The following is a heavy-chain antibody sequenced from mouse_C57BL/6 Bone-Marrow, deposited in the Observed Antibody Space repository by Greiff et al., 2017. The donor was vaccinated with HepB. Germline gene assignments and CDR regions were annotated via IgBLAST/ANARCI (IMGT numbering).Heavy chain of an antibody. CDR1: GYTFTSYW. CDR3: ARYWTVPDYFDC. D-gene: IGHD1-1*01. Sequence: VQLQQPGAELVKPGASVKLSCKASGYTFTSYWMQWVKQRPGQGLEWIGEIDPSDSYTNYNQKFKGKATLNVDTSSSTAYMQLSSLTSEDSAVYDCARYWTVPDYFDCWGQGTTLTVSS. J-gene: IGHJ2*01. V-gene: IGHV1-50*01. CDR2: IDPSDSYT.